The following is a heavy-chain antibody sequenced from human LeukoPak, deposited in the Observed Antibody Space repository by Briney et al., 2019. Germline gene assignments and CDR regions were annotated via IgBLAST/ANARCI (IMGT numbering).Heavy chain of an antibody. V-gene: IGHV3-23*01. CDR2: ISGSGSST. J-gene: IGHJ6*04. Sequence: PGGSLRLSCAASGFTFSTYAMSWVRQAPGKGLEWVSVISGSGSSTYYADSVKGRFTISRDNSKNTLYLQMNSLRAEDTAVYYCARDLSAIFGVVDLDVWGKGTTVTVSS. D-gene: IGHD3-3*01. CDR3: ARDLSAIFGVVDLDV. CDR1: GFTFSTYA.